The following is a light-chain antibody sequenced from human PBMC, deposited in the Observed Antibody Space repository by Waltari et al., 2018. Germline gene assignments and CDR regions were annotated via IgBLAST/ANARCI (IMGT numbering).Light chain of an antibody. Sequence: SYELTQPPSVSVSPGQTAKITCSGYALPKQYVHWYQQKPGQAPILIIYHDTERPSRIFERFSGSSSGTTATLTISGVQAEDEAVYYCQSSDTTVVFGGGTKLTVL. CDR1: ALPKQY. CDR3: QSSDTTVV. V-gene: IGLV3-25*03. CDR2: HDT. J-gene: IGLJ2*01.